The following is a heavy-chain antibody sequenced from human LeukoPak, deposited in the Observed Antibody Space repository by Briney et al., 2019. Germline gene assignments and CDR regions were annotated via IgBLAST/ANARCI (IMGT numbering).Heavy chain of an antibody. CDR1: GFPFSGYG. V-gene: IGHV3-33*01. J-gene: IGHJ1*01. CDR3: ATGGNFYYSH. D-gene: IGHD4-11*01. CDR2: AYGDGSSQ. Sequence: GGSLRLSCAASGFPFSGYGMHWVRQAPGKGLEWVAVAYGDGSSQYYADSVKGRFSISKDISKNTLSLQMNSLRAEDTAVYSCATGGNFYYSHLGQGTLVTVSS.